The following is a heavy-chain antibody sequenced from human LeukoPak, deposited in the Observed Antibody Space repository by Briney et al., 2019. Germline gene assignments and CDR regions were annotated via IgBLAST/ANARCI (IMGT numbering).Heavy chain of an antibody. CDR1: GFTFSSYA. Sequence: GGSLRLSCAASGFTFSSYAMSWVRQAPGKGLEWVPAISGSGGSTYYADSVKGRFTISRDNSKNTLYLQMNSLRAEDAAVYYCAKDSESSWYLPFTSYLQRQIFDYWGQGTLVTVSS. J-gene: IGHJ4*02. V-gene: IGHV3-23*01. D-gene: IGHD6-13*01. CDR3: AKDSESSWYLPFTSYLQRQIFDY. CDR2: ISGSGGST.